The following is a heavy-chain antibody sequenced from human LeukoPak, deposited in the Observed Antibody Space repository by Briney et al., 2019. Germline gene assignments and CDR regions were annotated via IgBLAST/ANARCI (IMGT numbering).Heavy chain of an antibody. D-gene: IGHD6-25*01. V-gene: IGHV4-30-4*01. J-gene: IGHJ4*02. Sequence: PSETLSLTCTVSGGSIGSGDSYWSWIRQPPGKGLEWIGYIYYSGSTYYNPSLKSRVTISVDTSKNQFSLKLSSVTAADTAVYYCARSIAALDYWGQGTLVTVSS. CDR1: GGSIGSGDSY. CDR2: IYYSGST. CDR3: ARSIAALDY.